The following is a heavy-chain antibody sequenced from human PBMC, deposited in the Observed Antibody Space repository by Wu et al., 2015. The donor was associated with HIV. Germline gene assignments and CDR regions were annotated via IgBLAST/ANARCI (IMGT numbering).Heavy chain of an antibody. CDR1: RDTFKRFA. D-gene: IGHD2-2*01. CDR2: ITPVLGST. J-gene: IGHJ4*02. CDR3: ARVGLGYCSSTSCHYLHFDY. Sequence: QVQLVQSGAEIKKPGSSVKVSCKASRDTFKRFAITWVRQAPGQGLECMGKITPVLGSTVYTQKFQDRVTITADESTSTSYMELSSLTSEDTAVYYCARVGLGYCSSTSCHYLHFDYWGQGTLVTVSS. V-gene: IGHV1-69*11.